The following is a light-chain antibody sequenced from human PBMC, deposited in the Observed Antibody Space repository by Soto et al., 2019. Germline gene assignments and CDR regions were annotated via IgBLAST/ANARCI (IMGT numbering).Light chain of an antibody. CDR3: QQRYRTPPT. CDR1: QSISSY. J-gene: IGKJ1*01. Sequence: DIQMTQSPSSLSASVGDRVTITCRASQSISSYLNWYQQKPGKAPKLLIYAASSLQSGVPSRFSGSGSGTDFTLAISSLQPEDFATYYCQQRYRTPPTFGPGTKVEIK. CDR2: AAS. V-gene: IGKV1-39*01.